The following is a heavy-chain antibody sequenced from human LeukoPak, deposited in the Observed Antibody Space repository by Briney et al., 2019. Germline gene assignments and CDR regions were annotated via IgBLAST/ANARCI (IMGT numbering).Heavy chain of an antibody. Sequence: ASVKVSCKASGYTFTSYYMHWVRQAPGQGLEWMGIINPSGGSTSYAQKFQGRVTMTRDMSTSTVYMELSSLRSEDTAVYYCARVGSGSYYVHNNLDYWGQGTLVTVSS. CDR1: GYTFTSYY. CDR3: ARVGSGSYYVHNNLDY. J-gene: IGHJ4*02. D-gene: IGHD1-26*01. CDR2: INPSGGST. V-gene: IGHV1-46*01.